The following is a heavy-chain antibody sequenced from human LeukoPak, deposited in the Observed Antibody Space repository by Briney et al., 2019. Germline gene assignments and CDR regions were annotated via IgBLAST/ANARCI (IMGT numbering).Heavy chain of an antibody. V-gene: IGHV3-30*03. Sequence: PGGSLRLSCAASGFTFSSYGMHWVRQAPGKGLEWVAVISYDGSNKYYADSVKGRFTISRDNSKNTLYLQMNSLRAEDTAVYYCASIRLPYFDYWGQGTLVTVSS. D-gene: IGHD4-17*01. CDR1: GFTFSSYG. J-gene: IGHJ4*02. CDR3: ASIRLPYFDY. CDR2: ISYDGSNK.